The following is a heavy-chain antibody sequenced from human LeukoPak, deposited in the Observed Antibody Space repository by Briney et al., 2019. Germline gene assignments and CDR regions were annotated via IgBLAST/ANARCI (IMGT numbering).Heavy chain of an antibody. CDR3: AKPPWDYYDSSGYYFDY. CDR1: GFTFSSYG. J-gene: IGHJ4*02. V-gene: IGHV3-30*18. D-gene: IGHD3-22*01. CDR2: ISYDGSNK. Sequence: PGGSLRLSCAASGFTFSSYGMHWVRQAPGKGLEWVAVISYDGSNKYYADSVKGRLTISRDNSKNTLYLQMNSLRAEDTAVYYCAKPPWDYYDSSGYYFDYWGQGTLVTVSS.